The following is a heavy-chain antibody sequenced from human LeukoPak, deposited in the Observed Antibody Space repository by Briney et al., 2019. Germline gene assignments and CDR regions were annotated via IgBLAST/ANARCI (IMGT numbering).Heavy chain of an antibody. Sequence: PSETLSLTCAVYGGSFSGYYWNWIRQPPGKGLEWIGEINHGGSTNYNPSLKSRVTISVDTSKNQFSLKLSSVTAADTAVYYCARLRYCTNGVCPWGQGTLVTVSS. D-gene: IGHD2-8*01. CDR1: GGSFSGYY. CDR3: ARLRYCTNGVCP. CDR2: INHGGST. V-gene: IGHV4-34*01. J-gene: IGHJ5*02.